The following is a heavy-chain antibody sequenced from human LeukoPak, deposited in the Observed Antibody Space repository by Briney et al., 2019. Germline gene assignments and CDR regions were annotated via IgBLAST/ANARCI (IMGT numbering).Heavy chain of an antibody. CDR3: GRAFPPLRTSSAGDL. V-gene: IGHV3-21*01. Sequence: GGSLRLSCSASGFSFSDYDMNWVRQAPGKGLEWVSAISGRSSHIYYGESVKGRFTISRDNARNSLYLQMDSLGVEDTAVYYCGRAFPPLRTSSAGDLWGQGTLVIVSS. D-gene: IGHD3-16*01. CDR1: GFSFSDYD. CDR2: ISGRSSHI. J-gene: IGHJ1*01.